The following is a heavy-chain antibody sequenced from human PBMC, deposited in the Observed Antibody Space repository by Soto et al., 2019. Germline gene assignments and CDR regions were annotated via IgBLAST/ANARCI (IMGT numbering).Heavy chain of an antibody. D-gene: IGHD5-12*01. J-gene: IGHJ4*02. CDR3: ARGGSGYLDADDY. CDR2: IYYSGST. CDR1: GGSISSGDYY. Sequence: QVQLQESGPGLVKPSQTLSLTCTVSGGSISSGDYYWSWIRQPPGKGLEWIGYIYYSGSTYYNPSRKSRVTISVDTSKNQFSLKLSSVTAADTAVYYCARGGSGYLDADDYWGQATLVTVSS. V-gene: IGHV4-30-4*01.